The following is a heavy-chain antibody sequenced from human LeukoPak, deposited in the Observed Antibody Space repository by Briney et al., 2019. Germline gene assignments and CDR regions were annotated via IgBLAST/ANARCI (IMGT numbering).Heavy chain of an antibody. D-gene: IGHD3-22*01. CDR3: AHKPYYYDSSGYYYVVFDY. V-gene: IGHV2-5*02. J-gene: IGHJ4*02. CDR2: IYWDDDK. CDR1: GFSLSTSGVG. Sequence: SGPTLVKPTQTLTLTCTFSGFSLSTSGVGVGWIRQPPGKALEWPALIYWDDDKRYSPSLKSRLTITKDTSKNQVVLTMTNMDPVDTATYYCAHKPYYYDSSGYYYVVFDYWGQGTLVTVSS.